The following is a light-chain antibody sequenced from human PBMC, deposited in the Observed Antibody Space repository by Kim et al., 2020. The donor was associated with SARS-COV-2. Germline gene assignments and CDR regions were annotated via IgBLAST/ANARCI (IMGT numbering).Light chain of an antibody. V-gene: IGLV3-21*04. J-gene: IGLJ3*02. CDR1: NIGSKS. CDR2: YDS. Sequence: APGKTARIPCGGNNIGSKSVHLYQQKPGQAPVLVIYYDSDRPSGIPERFSGSNAGNTATLTISRVEAGDETGYYCQVWDSSSDHWVFGGGTKLTVL. CDR3: QVWDSSSDHWV.